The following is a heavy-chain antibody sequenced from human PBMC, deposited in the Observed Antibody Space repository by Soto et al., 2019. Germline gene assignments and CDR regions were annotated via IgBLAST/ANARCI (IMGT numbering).Heavy chain of an antibody. CDR1: GYTFSSYG. V-gene: IGHV3-30*03. J-gene: IGHJ4*02. D-gene: IGHD6-19*01. Sequence: QVQLVESGGGVVQPGRSLRLSCAASGYTFSSYGMHWVRQAPGKGLEWVAVISSDGSKKYYVDSVKGRFTISRDDSKNTVYLQMNSLIGEDTAVYYCTRDQSSAFHHWGQGTLVTVSS. CDR2: ISSDGSKK. CDR3: TRDQSSAFHH.